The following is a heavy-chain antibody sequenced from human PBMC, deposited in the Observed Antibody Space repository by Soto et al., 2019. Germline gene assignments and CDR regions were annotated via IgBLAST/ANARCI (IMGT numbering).Heavy chain of an antibody. J-gene: IGHJ3*02. Sequence: TLSLTCTVSGGSISSGGYYWSWIRQHPGEGLEWIGYIYYSGSTYYNPSLKSRVTISVDTSKNQFYLKLSSVTAADTAVYYCAASYYAILTGHFAFDIWGHGTMVTVSS. CDR3: AASYYAILTGHFAFDI. D-gene: IGHD3-9*01. CDR2: IYYSGST. V-gene: IGHV4-31*03. CDR1: GGSISSGGYY.